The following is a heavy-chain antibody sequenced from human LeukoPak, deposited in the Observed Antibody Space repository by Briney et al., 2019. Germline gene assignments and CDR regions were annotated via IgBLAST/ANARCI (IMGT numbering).Heavy chain of an antibody. CDR3: ARARIAVAGAYYYYYGMDV. D-gene: IGHD6-19*01. CDR1: GFTFSSYG. Sequence: GGSLRLSCAASGFTFSSYGMHWVRQAPGKGLEWVAVISYDGSNKYYADSVKGRFTISRDNSKNTLYLQMNSLRAEDTAVYYCARARIAVAGAYYYYYGMDVWGQGTTVTVSS. V-gene: IGHV3-30*19. J-gene: IGHJ6*02. CDR2: ISYDGSNK.